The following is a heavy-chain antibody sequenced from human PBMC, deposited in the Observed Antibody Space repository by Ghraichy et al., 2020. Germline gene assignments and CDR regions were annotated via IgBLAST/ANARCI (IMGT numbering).Heavy chain of an antibody. CDR1: GFTFSSHS. J-gene: IGHJ6*02. CDR2: ITSSSRTR. D-gene: IGHD4-23*01. Sequence: GGSLRLSCVGSGFTFSSHSMNCVRQAPGKSLEWVSYITSSSRTRAYADSVKGRFTISRDNAQNSLYLQMTSLRDEDTAVYYCARGSTVVRFFYYDGMDVWGQGATVTVSS. CDR3: ARGSTVVRFFYYDGMDV. V-gene: IGHV3-48*02.